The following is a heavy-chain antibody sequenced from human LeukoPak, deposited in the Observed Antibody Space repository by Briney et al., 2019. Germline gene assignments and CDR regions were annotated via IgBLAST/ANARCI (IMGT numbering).Heavy chain of an antibody. V-gene: IGHV4-59*01. Sequence: SETLSLTCTVSGGSISSYYWSWTRQPPGKGLEWIGYIYYSGSTNYNPSLKSRVTLSVDTSKNQFSLKLSSVTAADTAVYYCARDPYDLGWFDPWGQGTLVTVSS. J-gene: IGHJ5*02. CDR3: ARDPYDLGWFDP. CDR1: GGSISSYY. CDR2: IYYSGST. D-gene: IGHD3-3*01.